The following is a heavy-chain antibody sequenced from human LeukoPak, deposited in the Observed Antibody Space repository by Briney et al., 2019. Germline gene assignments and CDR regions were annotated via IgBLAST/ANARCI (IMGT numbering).Heavy chain of an antibody. Sequence: GGSLRLSCAASGFTFSSYGMHWVRQAPGKGLEWVAFIRYDGSNKYYADSVKGRFTISRDNSKNTLYLQMNSLRAEDTAVHYCAKVSGYSYDFDYWGQGTLVTVS. J-gene: IGHJ4*02. V-gene: IGHV3-30*02. CDR1: GFTFSSYG. CDR3: AKVSGYSYDFDY. D-gene: IGHD5-18*01. CDR2: IRYDGSNK.